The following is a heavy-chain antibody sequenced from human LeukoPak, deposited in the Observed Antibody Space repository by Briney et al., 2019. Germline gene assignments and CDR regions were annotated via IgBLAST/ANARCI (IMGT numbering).Heavy chain of an antibody. CDR2: IYYSGTT. Sequence: SETLSLTCTVSGGSISSGGYYWSWIRQHPGKGLEWSGYIYYSGTTYYNPSLKSRVSISVYTSKNQFSLKVTSVTAADTAVYYCARDRNYSGSGSGNWLDPWGQGTLVTVSS. V-gene: IGHV4-31*03. CDR3: ARDRNYSGSGSGNWLDP. CDR1: GGSISSGGYY. D-gene: IGHD3-10*01. J-gene: IGHJ5*02.